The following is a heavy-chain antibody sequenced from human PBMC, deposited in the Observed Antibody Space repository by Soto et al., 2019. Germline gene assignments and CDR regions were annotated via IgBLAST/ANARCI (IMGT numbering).Heavy chain of an antibody. Sequence: QVQLQESGPGLVKPSQTLSLTCTVSGGSISSGDYYWSWIRQPPGKGLEWIGYIYYSGTTYYNPSLKSRVTISVDTSKNQFSLTLSSVTAADTAVYYCARDSPAARGDCFDPWGQGTLVTVSS. D-gene: IGHD2-2*01. CDR2: IYYSGTT. CDR3: ARDSPAARGDCFDP. J-gene: IGHJ5*02. V-gene: IGHV4-30-4*01. CDR1: GGSISSGDYY.